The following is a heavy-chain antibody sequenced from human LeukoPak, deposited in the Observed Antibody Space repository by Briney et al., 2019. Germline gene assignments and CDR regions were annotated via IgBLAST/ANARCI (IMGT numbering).Heavy chain of an antibody. CDR2: INHSGST. V-gene: IGHV4-34*01. J-gene: IGHJ6*04. Sequence: PSETLSLTCAVDGGAFSGYCWSWIRQPPGKGLDWIGGINHSGSTNYNPSLKSRVTISVDTSKNQFSLKLSSVTAADTAVYYCARGRHGPDYYGSGLPLRANYGMDVWGKGTTVTVSS. CDR1: GGAFSGYC. D-gene: IGHD3-10*01. CDR3: ARGRHGPDYYGSGLPLRANYGMDV.